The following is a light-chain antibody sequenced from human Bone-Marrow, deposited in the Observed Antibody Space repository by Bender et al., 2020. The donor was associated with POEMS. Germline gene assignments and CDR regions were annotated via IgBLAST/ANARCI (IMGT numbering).Light chain of an antibody. CDR1: DLGDKY. CDR2: QDT. Sequence: SYDVTQPPSVSVCPGQTAIITCSGDDLGDKYVAWYQQKPGQSPVLVIYQDTKRPSGIPERFSGSNSGNTATLTISGTQAMDEADYYCQALDTYSVIFGGGTKFTVL. V-gene: IGLV3-1*01. J-gene: IGLJ2*01. CDR3: QALDTYSVI.